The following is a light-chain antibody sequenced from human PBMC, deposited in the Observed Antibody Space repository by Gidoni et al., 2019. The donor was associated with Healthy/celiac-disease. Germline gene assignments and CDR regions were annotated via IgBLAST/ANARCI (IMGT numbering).Light chain of an antibody. CDR3: QQSYSTPRAT. CDR1: QIISSY. Sequence: DIQMTQSPSSLSASVGDRVTITCRASQIISSYLNWYQQKPGKAPKLLIYAASSLQSGVPSRFSGSGSGTDFTLTISSLQPEDFATYYCQQSYSTPRATFGQGTKVEIK. J-gene: IGKJ1*01. V-gene: IGKV1-39*01. CDR2: AAS.